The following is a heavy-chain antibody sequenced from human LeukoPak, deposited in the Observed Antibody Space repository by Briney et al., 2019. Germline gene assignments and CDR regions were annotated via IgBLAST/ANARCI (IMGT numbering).Heavy chain of an antibody. J-gene: IGHJ5*02. V-gene: IGHV3-74*03. D-gene: IGHD2-15*01. CDR2: INSDGSRR. Sequence: QSGGSLRLSCAASGFNVSIYWMHWVRQAPGKGLVRVSRINSDGSRRMYANSVKGRFTISRDNAKDTLYLQMNSLRAEDTATYFCTRGGYCGADNCYSGGDYFDPWGQGTLVTVSS. CDR1: GFNVSIYW. CDR3: TRGGYCGADNCYSGGDYFDP.